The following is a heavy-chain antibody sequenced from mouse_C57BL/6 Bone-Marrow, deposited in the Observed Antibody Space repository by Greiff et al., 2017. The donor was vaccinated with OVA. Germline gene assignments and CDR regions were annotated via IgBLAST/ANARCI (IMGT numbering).Heavy chain of an antibody. CDR3: ARKGGGSSSFDY. CDR1: GYTFTDYY. CDR2: INPYNGGT. J-gene: IGHJ2*01. Sequence: EVQLQQSGPVLVKPGASVKMSCKASGYTFTDYYMNWVKQSHGKSLEWIGVINPYNGGTSYNQKFKGKATLTVDKSSSTAYMELNSLTSEDSAVYYCARKGGGSSSFDYWGQGTTLTVSS. V-gene: IGHV1-19*01. D-gene: IGHD1-1*01.